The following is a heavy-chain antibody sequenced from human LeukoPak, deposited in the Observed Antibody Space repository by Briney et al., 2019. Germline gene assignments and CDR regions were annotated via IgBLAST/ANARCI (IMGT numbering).Heavy chain of an antibody. CDR2: IKQDGSEK. J-gene: IGHJ6*03. CDR1: GFNFADEA. V-gene: IGHV3-7*01. D-gene: IGHD3-10*01. Sequence: PGGSLRLSCTTSGFNFADEALSWFRQAPGKGLEWVANIKQDGSEKYYVDSVKGRFTISRDNAKNSLYLQMNSLRAEDTAVYYCARDYYGSGPYYYYYYMDVWGKGTTVTISS. CDR3: ARDYYGSGPYYYYYYMDV.